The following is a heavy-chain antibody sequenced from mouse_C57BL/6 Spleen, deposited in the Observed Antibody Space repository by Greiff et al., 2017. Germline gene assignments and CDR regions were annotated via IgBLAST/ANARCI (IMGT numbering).Heavy chain of an antibody. CDR3: ARDSSGTGAMDY. CDR1: GYTFTSYW. D-gene: IGHD3-2*02. CDR2: IYPGSGST. V-gene: IGHV1-55*01. J-gene: IGHJ4*01. Sequence: VKLQQPGAELVKPGASVKMSCKASGYTFTSYWITWVKQRPGQGLEWIGDIYPGSGSTNYNEKFKSKATLTVDTSSSTAYMQLSSLTSEDSAVYYCARDSSGTGAMDYWGQGTSVTVSS.